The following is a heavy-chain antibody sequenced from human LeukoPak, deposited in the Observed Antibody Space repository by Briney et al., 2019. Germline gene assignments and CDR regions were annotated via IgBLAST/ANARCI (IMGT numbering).Heavy chain of an antibody. V-gene: IGHV1-18*01. CDR3: ARGHSSSPKDYFDY. CDR2: ISAYNGNT. CDR1: GYTFTSYG. J-gene: IGHJ4*02. Sequence: ASVNVSCTASGYTFTSYGISWVRQAPGQGLEWMGWISAYNGNTNYAQTLQGRVTMTTDTSTSTAYMELRSLRSDDTAVYYCARGHSSSPKDYFDYWGQGTLVTVSS. D-gene: IGHD6-19*01.